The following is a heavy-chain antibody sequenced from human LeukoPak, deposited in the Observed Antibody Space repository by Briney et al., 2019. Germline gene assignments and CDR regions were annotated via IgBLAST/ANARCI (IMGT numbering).Heavy chain of an antibody. D-gene: IGHD1-1*01. J-gene: IGHJ4*02. V-gene: IGHV4-4*07. CDR1: GGSISSYY. Sequence: SETLSLTCTVPGGSISSYYWSWIRQPAGKGLEWIGRIYISGSTNYNPSLKSQVTMSVDTSKNQFSLKLSSVTAADTAVYYCARDRGTWNDDGFDYWGQGTLVTVSS. CDR3: ARDRGTWNDDGFDY. CDR2: IYISGST.